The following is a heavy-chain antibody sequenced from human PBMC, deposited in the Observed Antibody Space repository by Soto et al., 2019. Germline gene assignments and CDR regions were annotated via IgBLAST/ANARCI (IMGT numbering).Heavy chain of an antibody. D-gene: IGHD6-13*01. CDR2: ISAYNGNT. Sequence: ASVKVSCKASGYTFTSYGISWVRQAPGQGLEWMGWISAYNGNTNYAQKFQGRVTMTTNTSKNTAYMELSSLRSEDTAVYYCARGLPAAGSLNYWGQGTLVTVSS. CDR1: GYTFTSYG. CDR3: ARGLPAAGSLNY. J-gene: IGHJ4*02. V-gene: IGHV1-18*01.